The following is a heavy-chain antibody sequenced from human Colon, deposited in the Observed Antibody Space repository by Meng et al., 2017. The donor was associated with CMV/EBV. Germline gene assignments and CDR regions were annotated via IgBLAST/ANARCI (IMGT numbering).Heavy chain of an antibody. D-gene: IGHD4/OR15-4a*01. CDR1: GYTFTSYD. J-gene: IGHJ4*02. CDR3: ARLTSGGY. V-gene: IGHV1-8*01. Sequence: VQVLQSGAAVKRPGASVKLSCQASGYTFTSYDINWVRQTPGQGLEWGGWMNPRSGDTDYARKFQGRVAMTRDTTLGTAYLELRSLTSEDTAIYYCARLTSGGYWGQGTLVTVSS. CDR2: MNPRSGDT.